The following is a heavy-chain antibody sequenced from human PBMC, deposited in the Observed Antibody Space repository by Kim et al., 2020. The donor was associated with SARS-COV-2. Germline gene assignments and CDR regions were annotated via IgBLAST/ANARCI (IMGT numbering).Heavy chain of an antibody. CDR1: GFTFSSYA. V-gene: IGHV3-23*01. J-gene: IGHJ4*02. Sequence: GGSLRLSCAASGFTFSSYAMSWVRQAPGKGLEWVSAISGSGGSTYYADSVKGRFTISRDNSKNTLYLQMNSLRAEDTAVYYCAILIAPNSLTNYYDSSGRTQIDYWGQGTLVTVSS. D-gene: IGHD3-22*01. CDR3: AILIAPNSLTNYYDSSGRTQIDY. CDR2: ISGSGGST.